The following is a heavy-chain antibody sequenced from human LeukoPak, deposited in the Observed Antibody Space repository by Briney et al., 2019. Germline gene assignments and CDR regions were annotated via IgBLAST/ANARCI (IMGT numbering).Heavy chain of an antibody. V-gene: IGHV4-59*12. CDR2: IYYSGST. J-gene: IGHJ1*01. CDR3: ARDMKLAAAGKGEYFQH. Sequence: SETLSLTCTVSGDSINSDYWNWIRQPPGKGLGWIGFIYYSGSTNYNPSLKSRVTISVDTSKNQFSLKLSSVTAADTAVYYCARDMKLAAAGKGEYFQHWGQGTLVTVSS. CDR1: GDSINSDY. D-gene: IGHD6-13*01.